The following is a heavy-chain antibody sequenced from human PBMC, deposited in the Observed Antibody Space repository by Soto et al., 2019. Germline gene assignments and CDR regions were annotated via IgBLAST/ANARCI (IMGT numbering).Heavy chain of an antibody. V-gene: IGHV3-30-3*01. D-gene: IGHD6-19*01. J-gene: IGHJ4*02. Sequence: QVQLVESGGGVVQPGRSLRLSCAASGFSFSSCAMHWVRQAPGKGLEWVAVVSHDGSNKYYADSVKGRVTISRDNSINRVYLQMNSVRGEDTGVYDCARVSIAVAGIAYWCDYWGQGTLVTVSS. CDR3: ARVSIAVAGIAYWCDY. CDR2: VSHDGSNK. CDR1: GFSFSSCA.